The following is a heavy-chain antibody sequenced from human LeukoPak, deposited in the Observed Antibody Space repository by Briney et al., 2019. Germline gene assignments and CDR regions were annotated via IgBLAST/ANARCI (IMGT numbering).Heavy chain of an antibody. D-gene: IGHD6-13*01. CDR1: GYTFTTSW. Sequence: GESLKISCKASGYTFTTSWIGWGRQMPGKGLQWMGIIYPGDSDTIYSPSFQGQVTISADKSISTAYLQWSSLKASDTAMYYYARGYYYSDYWGQGTLVSVSS. V-gene: IGHV5-51*01. CDR3: ARGYYYSDY. CDR2: IYPGDSDT. J-gene: IGHJ4*02.